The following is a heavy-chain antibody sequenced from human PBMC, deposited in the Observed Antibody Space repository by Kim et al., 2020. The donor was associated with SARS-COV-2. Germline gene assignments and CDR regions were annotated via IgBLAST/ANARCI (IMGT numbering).Heavy chain of an antibody. J-gene: IGHJ4*02. Sequence: ASVKVSCKVSGYTLTEFSMHWVRQAPGKGLEWMGGFDPDDGGTIYAQKFQGRVTMTEDTSIDTAYMELSRLRSEDTAVYYCATGFEIQVGIVFDYWGQGTLVTVSS. CDR1: GYTLTEFS. CDR2: FDPDDGGT. CDR3: ATGFEIQVGIVFDY. D-gene: IGHD2-15*01. V-gene: IGHV1-24*01.